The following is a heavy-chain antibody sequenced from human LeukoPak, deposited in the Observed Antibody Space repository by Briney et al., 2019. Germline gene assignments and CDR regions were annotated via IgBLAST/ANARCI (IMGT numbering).Heavy chain of an antibody. J-gene: IGHJ4*02. CDR1: GGSISSSNW. CDR2: IYHSGST. V-gene: IGHV4-4*02. D-gene: IGHD6-13*01. Sequence: SETLSLTCAVSGGSISSSNWWSWVRQPPGKGLEWIGEIYHSGSTNYNPSLKSRVTISVDTSKNQFSLKLSSVTAADTAVYYCARALGAAGLDYWGQGTLVTVSS. CDR3: ARALGAAGLDY.